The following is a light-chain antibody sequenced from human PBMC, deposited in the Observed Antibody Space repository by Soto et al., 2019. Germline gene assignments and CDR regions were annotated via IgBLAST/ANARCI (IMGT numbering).Light chain of an antibody. CDR2: ATS. Sequence: EIVLTQSPGTLSLSPGERATLSCRASQSVDSTYLAWYQQKPDQSPRLLIYATSTRAAGIPDRFSGSGSGTDFTLTISRLEPEDFAVYYCQQYGDSPTFGQGTRLEIK. V-gene: IGKV3-20*01. CDR3: QQYGDSPT. CDR1: QSVDSTY. J-gene: IGKJ5*01.